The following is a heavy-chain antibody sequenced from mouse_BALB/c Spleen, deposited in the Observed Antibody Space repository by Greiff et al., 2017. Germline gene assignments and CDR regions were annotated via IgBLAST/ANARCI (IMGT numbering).Heavy chain of an antibody. J-gene: IGHJ3*01. CDR1: GFTFSNYW. CDR2: IRLKSNNYAT. V-gene: IGHV6-6*02. Sequence: EVKLMESGGGLVQPGGSMKLSCVASGFTFSNYWMNWVRQSPEKGLEWVAEIRLKSNNYATHYAESVKGRFTISRDDSKSSVYLQMNNLRAEDTGIYYCTGRLQAWFAYWGQGTLVTVSA. CDR3: TGRLQAWFAY.